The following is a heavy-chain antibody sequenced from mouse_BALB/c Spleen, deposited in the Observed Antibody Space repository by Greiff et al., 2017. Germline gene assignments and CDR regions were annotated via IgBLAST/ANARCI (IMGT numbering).Heavy chain of an antibody. CDR1: GYTFTDYE. Sequence: QVQLQQSGAELVRPGASVTLSCTASGYTFTDYEMHWVKQTPVHGLEWIGAIDPETGGTAYNQKFKGKATLTADKSSSTAYMELRSLTSEDSAVYYCTRGGPSYAMDDWGQGTSVTVSS. V-gene: IGHV1-15*01. D-gene: IGHD3-3*01. CDR2: IDPETGGT. J-gene: IGHJ4*01. CDR3: TRGGPSYAMDD.